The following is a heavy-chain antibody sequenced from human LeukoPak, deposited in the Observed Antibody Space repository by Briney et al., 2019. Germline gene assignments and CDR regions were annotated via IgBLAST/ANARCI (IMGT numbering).Heavy chain of an antibody. D-gene: IGHD4-11*01. J-gene: IGHJ6*03. CDR3: ARETTYYYYYYMDV. Sequence: GASVKVSCKASGYTFTGYYMHWVRQAPGQGLEWMGWINPNGGGTNYAQKFQGRVTMTRDTSISTAYMELSRLRSDDTAVYYCARETTYYYYYYMDVWGKGTSVTVSS. CDR1: GYTFTGYY. CDR2: INPNGGGT. V-gene: IGHV1-2*02.